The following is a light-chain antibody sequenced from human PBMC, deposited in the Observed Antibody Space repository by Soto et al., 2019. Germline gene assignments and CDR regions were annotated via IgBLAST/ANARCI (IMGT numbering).Light chain of an antibody. CDR3: QHYHSYSWT. Sequence: DIQMTQSPSTLSASVGDRVTITCRASQSISSWLAWYQQKPGKAPKLLIYDASSLEGGVPSRFSGSASGTEFTLTISSLQPDDAATYYCQHYHSYSWTFGQGTKVDI. V-gene: IGKV1-5*01. CDR1: QSISSW. J-gene: IGKJ1*01. CDR2: DAS.